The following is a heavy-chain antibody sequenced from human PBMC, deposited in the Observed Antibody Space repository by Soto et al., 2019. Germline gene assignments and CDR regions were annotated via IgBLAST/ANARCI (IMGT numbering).Heavy chain of an antibody. J-gene: IGHJ2*01. D-gene: IGHD1-26*01. CDR1: GFIFSDHH. CDR3: ARVMQWGLALYFDL. CDR2: IRNKPNRHTT. Sequence: EVQLVESGGGLVQPGGSLRLSCEVSGFIFSDHHMDWVRQAPGKGLEWVGRIRNKPNRHTTEYAASVKGRFIISRDDSKNSMYLQMNSLKTEDTAVYFCARVMQWGLALYFDLWGRGTLVTVSS. V-gene: IGHV3-72*01.